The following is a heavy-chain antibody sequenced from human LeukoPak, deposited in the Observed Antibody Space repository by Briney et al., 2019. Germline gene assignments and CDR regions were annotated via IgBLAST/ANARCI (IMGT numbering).Heavy chain of an antibody. Sequence: SGTLSLTCAVSGGSISSSNWWSWVRQPPGKGLEWVGEIHHSGSTNYNPSLKSRVTISVDTSKNQFSLKLSSVTAADTAVYYCARGRLRGFDYWGQGTLVTVSS. J-gene: IGHJ4*02. CDR3: ARGRLRGFDY. CDR1: GGSISSSNW. V-gene: IGHV4-4*02. CDR2: IHHSGST.